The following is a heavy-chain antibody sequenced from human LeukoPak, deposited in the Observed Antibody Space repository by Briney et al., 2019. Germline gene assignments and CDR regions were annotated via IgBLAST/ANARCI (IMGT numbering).Heavy chain of an antibody. J-gene: IGHJ4*02. CDR2: ISAYNGNT. V-gene: IGHV1-18*01. Sequence: ASVKVSFKASGYTFSNYGISWVRQAPGQGLEWMGWISAYNGNTNYAQKFQGRVTMTTDTSTYTVYMELRSLRSDDTAVYYCARDLTAGRLVAGVVYWGQGTLVTVSS. D-gene: IGHD7-27*01. CDR3: ARDLTAGRLVAGVVY. CDR1: GYTFSNYG.